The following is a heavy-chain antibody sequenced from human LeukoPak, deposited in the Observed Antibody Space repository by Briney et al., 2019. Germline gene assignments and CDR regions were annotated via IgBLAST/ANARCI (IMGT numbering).Heavy chain of an antibody. CDR1: GFPFSCYS. V-gene: IGHV3-23*01. D-gene: IGHD1-7*01. CDR2: ISRSGGST. CDR3: AKGPRAGEYNWNSRVQTYYFDY. J-gene: IGHJ4*02. Sequence: GGSLRLSCSASGFPFSCYSMSWLRQAPRKGLQWVSAISRSGGSTYYADSVKGRFTISSDNSKNTLLLQINSRRAENTAVYYWAKGPRAGEYNWNSRVQTYYFDYWGQGTLVTVSS.